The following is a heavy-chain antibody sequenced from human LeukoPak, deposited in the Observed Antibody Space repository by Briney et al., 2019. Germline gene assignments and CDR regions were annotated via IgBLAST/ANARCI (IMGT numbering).Heavy chain of an antibody. CDR2: ISENI. Sequence: PGGSLRLSCIASGFVFSRDNMNWVRQAPGKGLEWVAHISENIYYADSVQGRFTISRDNAKNSLYLQMSNLRVDDTAMYYCVREVGRPKTFYFESWGRGTPVTVSS. J-gene: IGHJ4*02. D-gene: IGHD3-16*01. CDR3: VREVGRPKTFYFES. CDR1: GFVFSRDN. V-gene: IGHV3-21*05.